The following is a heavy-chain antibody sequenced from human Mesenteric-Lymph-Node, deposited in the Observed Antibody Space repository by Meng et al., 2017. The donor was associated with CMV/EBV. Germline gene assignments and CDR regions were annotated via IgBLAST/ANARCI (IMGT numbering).Heavy chain of an antibody. CDR1: GFIFSNYA. J-gene: IGHJ5*02. CDR2: IGFDGSDE. V-gene: IGHV3-30-3*01. Sequence: GESLKISCAASGFIFSNYAMFWVRQAPGKGLEWVAVIGFDGSDEDYADTVRGRFSISRDNAKNTLYLQMNSLRAEDTAVYYCARGGSSSSLGWFDPWGQGTLVTVSS. D-gene: IGHD6-6*01. CDR3: ARGGSSSSLGWFDP.